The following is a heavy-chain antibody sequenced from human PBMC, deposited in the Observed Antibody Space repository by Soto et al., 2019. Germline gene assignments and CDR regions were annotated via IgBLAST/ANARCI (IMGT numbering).Heavy chain of an antibody. D-gene: IGHD2-2*01. Sequence: GGSLRLSCAASGLTCGGHWMTWVRQTPGEGLQWVAAIKPDGSETFYVDSVKGRFTISRDNARNSLFLQMDSLRAEDTAVYYCTSCPSGMPPHAVFDFRGQGPLVTV. CDR2: IKPDGSET. CDR1: GLTCGGHW. V-gene: IGHV3-7*03. J-gene: IGHJ4*02. CDR3: TSCPSGMPPHAVFDF.